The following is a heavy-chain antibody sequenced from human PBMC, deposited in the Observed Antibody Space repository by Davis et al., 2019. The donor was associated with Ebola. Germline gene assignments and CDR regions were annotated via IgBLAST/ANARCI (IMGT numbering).Heavy chain of an antibody. CDR1: GGSISSYY. V-gene: IGHV4-59*12. CDR2: IYYSGST. J-gene: IGHJ4*02. Sequence: PSETLSLTCTVSGGSISSYYWSWIRQPPGKGLEWIGYIYYSGSTNYNPSLKSRVTISVDTSKNQFSLKLSSVTAADTAVYYYARVFTGKGPGHWYYFDYWGQGTLVTVSS. D-gene: IGHD3-9*01. CDR3: ARVFTGKGPGHWYYFDY.